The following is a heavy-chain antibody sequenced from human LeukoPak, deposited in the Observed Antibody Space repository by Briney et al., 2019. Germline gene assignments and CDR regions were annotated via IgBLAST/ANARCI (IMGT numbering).Heavy chain of an antibody. CDR3: ATSFESTSHWPIDAFDI. CDR1: GFTFSSYA. J-gene: IGHJ3*02. V-gene: IGHV3-23*01. CDR2: ISGSGGST. D-gene: IGHD2/OR15-2a*01. Sequence: GGSLRLSCAASGFTFSSYAMSWVRQAPGKGLEWVSAISGSGGSTYYADSVKGRFTISRDNSKNTLYLQMNSLRAEDTAVYYCATSFESTSHWPIDAFDIWGQGTMVTVSS.